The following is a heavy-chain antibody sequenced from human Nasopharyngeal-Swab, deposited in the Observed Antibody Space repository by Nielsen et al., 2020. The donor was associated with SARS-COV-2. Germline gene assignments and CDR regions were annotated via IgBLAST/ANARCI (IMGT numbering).Heavy chain of an antibody. V-gene: IGHV3-21*01. CDR2: ISSRGDYI. Sequence: ESLKISCVASGFTFSIYTMNWVRQAPGKGLEWVSAISSRGDYIYYAPSVEGRFTISRDNAKDSLYLQMNSLRADDTAIYYCARDTPAMFAYWGQGTLVTVSS. CDR1: GFTFSIYT. J-gene: IGHJ4*02. CDR3: ARDTPAMFAY.